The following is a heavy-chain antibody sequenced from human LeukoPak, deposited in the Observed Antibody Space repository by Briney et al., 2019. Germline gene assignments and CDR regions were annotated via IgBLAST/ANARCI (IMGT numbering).Heavy chain of an antibody. J-gene: IGHJ4*02. V-gene: IGHV4-59*08. Sequence: SETLSLTCTVSGGSISSYYWSWIRQPPGKGLEWIGYIYYSGSTNYNPSLKSRVTISVDTSKNQFSLKLSSVTAADTAVYYCAGREDSPHYLDYWGQGTLVTVSS. CDR1: GGSISSYY. CDR3: AGREDSPHYLDY. CDR2: IYYSGST. D-gene: IGHD1-26*01.